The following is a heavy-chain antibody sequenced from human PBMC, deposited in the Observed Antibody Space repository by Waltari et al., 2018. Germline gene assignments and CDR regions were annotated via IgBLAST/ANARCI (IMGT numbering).Heavy chain of an antibody. D-gene: IGHD2-15*01. CDR2: VQYSGRS. CDR1: GDSMSSTDW. Sequence: QSQLQESGPGLVQPSGTLSLRCTVSGDSMSSTDWWSWVRQSPQKGLEWIGQVQYSGRSNYNPSFASRVTVSIDTSNNQFSLKLTSATAADTAMYYCARDRGRGIYLDTWGPGMQVTVSP. CDR3: ARDRGRGIYLDT. J-gene: IGHJ5*02. V-gene: IGHV4-4*02.